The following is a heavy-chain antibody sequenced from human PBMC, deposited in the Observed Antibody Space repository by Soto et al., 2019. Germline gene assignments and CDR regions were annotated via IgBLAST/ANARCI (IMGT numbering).Heavy chain of an antibody. J-gene: IGHJ4*02. D-gene: IGHD3-22*01. CDR1: EFTFSNYW. CDR2: ISYDGSNK. V-gene: IGHV3-30*18. CDR3: AKGVSYYYDSSGI. Sequence: PGGSLRLSCAASEFTFSNYWMSWVRQAPGKGLEWVAVISYDGSNKYYADSVKGRFTISRDNSKNTLYLQMNSLRAEDTAVYYCAKGVSYYYDSSGIWGQGTLVTVSS.